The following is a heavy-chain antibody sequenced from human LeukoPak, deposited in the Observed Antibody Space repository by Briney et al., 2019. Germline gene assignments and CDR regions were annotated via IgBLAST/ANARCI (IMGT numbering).Heavy chain of an antibody. CDR1: AGSYCGYY. CDR2: INHSGST. J-gene: IGHJ3*02. V-gene: IGHV4-34*01. Sequence: PSETPSHTSAVYAGSYCGYYWSGFRQPLRERVEWSGEINHSGSTNYNTSLKSRVTISVDTSKNHFSLNLSSVTGADTAVYYWASLRYPTSIDAFDIWGQGTMVTVSS. CDR3: ASLRYPTSIDAFDI. D-gene: IGHD1-1*01.